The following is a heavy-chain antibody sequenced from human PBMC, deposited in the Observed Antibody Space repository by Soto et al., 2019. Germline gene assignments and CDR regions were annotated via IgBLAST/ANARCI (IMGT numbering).Heavy chain of an antibody. CDR1: GFTFSSYP. Sequence: GGSLRLSCAASGFTFSSYPMHWVSQAPGKGLEWVAVISYDGSNKYYADSVKGRFTISRDNSKNTLYLQMNSLRAEDTAVYYCAKDPNRVTMIVVVITYLDYWGQGTLVTVSS. V-gene: IGHV3-30-3*01. D-gene: IGHD3-22*01. CDR3: AKDPNRVTMIVVVITYLDY. CDR2: ISYDGSNK. J-gene: IGHJ4*02.